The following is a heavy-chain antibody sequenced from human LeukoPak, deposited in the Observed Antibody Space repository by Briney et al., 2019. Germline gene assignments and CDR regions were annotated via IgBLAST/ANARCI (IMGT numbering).Heavy chain of an antibody. CDR3: AKDLGYCGDDCSILYYFDY. D-gene: IGHD2-21*02. Sequence: PGGSLRLSCAASGFTFSSYAMSWVRQAPGKGLEWVSAISGSDGSTYYADSVKGRFTIPRDNSKNTLYLQMNSLRAEDTAVYYCAKDLGYCGDDCSILYYFDYWGQGTLVTVSS. CDR2: ISGSDGST. CDR1: GFTFSSYA. J-gene: IGHJ4*02. V-gene: IGHV3-23*01.